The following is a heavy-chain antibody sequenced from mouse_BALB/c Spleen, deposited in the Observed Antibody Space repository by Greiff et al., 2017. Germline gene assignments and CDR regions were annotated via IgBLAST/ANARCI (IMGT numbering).Heavy chain of an antibody. V-gene: IGHV5-17*02. D-gene: IGHD4-1*01. CDR3: ARGGNWDYAMDY. CDR2: ISSGSSTI. Sequence: EVKVVESGGGLVQPGGSRKLSCAASGFTFSSFGMHWVRQAPEKGLEWVAYISSGSSTIYYADTVKGRFTISRDNPKNTLFLQMTSLRSEDTAMYYCARGGNWDYAMDYWGQGTSVTVSS. J-gene: IGHJ4*01. CDR1: GFTFSSFG.